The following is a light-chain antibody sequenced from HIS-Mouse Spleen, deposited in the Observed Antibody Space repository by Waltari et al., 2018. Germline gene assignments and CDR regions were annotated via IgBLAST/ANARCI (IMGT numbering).Light chain of an antibody. V-gene: IGKV1-33*01. CDR3: QQYDNLSLT. CDR1: QDISNY. J-gene: IGKJ3*01. Sequence: DIQMTQSPSSLSASVGDRVTITCQARQDISNYLNWYQQKPGKAPKLLIYDASNLETGVPSRFSGSGSGTDFTFTISSLQPEDIATYYCQQYDNLSLTFGPGTKVDIK. CDR2: DAS.